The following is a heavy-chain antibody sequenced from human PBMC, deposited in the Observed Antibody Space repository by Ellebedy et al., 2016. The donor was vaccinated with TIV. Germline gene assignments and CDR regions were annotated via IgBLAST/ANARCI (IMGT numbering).Heavy chain of an antibody. V-gene: IGHV3-21*01. CDR2: ISSSSSYI. CDR1: GFTSSSYS. CDR3: ARDPGRLYGSGSYAPYYFDY. Sequence: GGSLRLXXAASGFTSSSYSMNWVRQAPGKGLEWVSSISSSSSYIYYADSVKGRFTISRDNAKNSLYLQMNSLRAEDTAVYYCARDPGRLYGSGSYAPYYFDYWGQGTLVTVSS. D-gene: IGHD3-10*01. J-gene: IGHJ4*02.